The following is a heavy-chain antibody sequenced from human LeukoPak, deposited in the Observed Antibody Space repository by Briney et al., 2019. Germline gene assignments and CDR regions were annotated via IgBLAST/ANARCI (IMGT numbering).Heavy chain of an antibody. D-gene: IGHD3-10*01. CDR3: ARSGDRSTMVRGVNWFDP. CDR2: INTNTGHP. CDR1: GYTFTNYA. Sequence: GASVKVSCKASGYTFTNYAMNWVRQALGQGLEWMGWINTNTGHPTYAQDFTGRFVFSLDTSVSTAYLQINILEPEDTAVYYCARSGDRSTMVRGVNWFDPWGQGTLVTVSS. J-gene: IGHJ5*02. V-gene: IGHV7-4-1*02.